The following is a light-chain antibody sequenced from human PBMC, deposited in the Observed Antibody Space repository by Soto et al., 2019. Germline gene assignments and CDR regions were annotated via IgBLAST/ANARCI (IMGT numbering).Light chain of an antibody. J-gene: IGKJ4*01. CDR2: GAS. V-gene: IGKV3-20*01. CDR3: QQYSSSPLT. CDR1: QSVSSNY. Sequence: IVLTQSPGTLSFSPGERATLSCRASQSVSSNYLAWYQQKPGQAPRLLIYGASSRATGIPDRFSGSGSGTDFTLTISRLEPEDFAVYHCQQYSSSPLTFGGGTKVDI.